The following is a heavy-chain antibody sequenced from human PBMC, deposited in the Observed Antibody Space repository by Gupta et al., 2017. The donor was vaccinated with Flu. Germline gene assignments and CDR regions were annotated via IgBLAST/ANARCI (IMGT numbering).Heavy chain of an antibody. J-gene: IGHJ6*02. D-gene: IGHD3-3*01. CDR3: ARIRVDFWSARRDPPKNNYYYYYGMDV. V-gene: IGHV2-70*01. Sequence: QVTLRESGPALVKPTQTLTLTCTFSGFSLSTSGMCVSWIRPPPGKALEWLALIDWDDDKYYSTSLKTRLTISKDTSKNQVVLTMTNMDPVDTATYYCARIRVDFWSARRDPPKNNYYYYYGMDVWGQGTTVTVSS. CDR1: GFSLSTSGMC. CDR2: IDWDDDK.